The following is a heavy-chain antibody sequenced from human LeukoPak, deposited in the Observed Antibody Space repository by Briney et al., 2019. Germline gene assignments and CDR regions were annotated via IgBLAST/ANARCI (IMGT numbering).Heavy chain of an antibody. CDR2: IKEDGSEK. CDR1: GFTFSNYW. Sequence: GRSLRLSCAASGFTFSNYWMSWIRQAPGKGLEWLGHIKEDGSEKNCVDSVKGRFTISRDNAKNSLYLQMNSLRVEDTAVYYCARVRVGGGDPEIGSYWGQGTLVTVSS. D-gene: IGHD2-21*02. J-gene: IGHJ4*02. V-gene: IGHV3-7*03. CDR3: ARVRVGGGDPEIGSY.